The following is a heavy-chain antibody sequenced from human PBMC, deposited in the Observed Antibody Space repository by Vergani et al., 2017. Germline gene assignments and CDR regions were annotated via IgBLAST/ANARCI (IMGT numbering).Heavy chain of an antibody. CDR2: INPNSGGT. Sequence: QVQLVQSGAEVKKPGASVKVSCKASGYTFTGYYMHWVRQAPGQGLEWMGWINPNSGGTNYAQKFQGRVTMTRDTSISTAYMELSSLRSEDTAVYYCAARPSYEFWSGARGYYYYMDVWGKGTTVTVSS. D-gene: IGHD3-3*01. CDR3: AARPSYEFWSGARGYYYYMDV. V-gene: IGHV1-2*02. CDR1: GYTFTGYY. J-gene: IGHJ6*03.